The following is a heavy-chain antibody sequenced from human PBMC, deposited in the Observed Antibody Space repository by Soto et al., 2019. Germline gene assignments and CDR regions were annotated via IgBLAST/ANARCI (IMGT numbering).Heavy chain of an antibody. CDR2: IYYSGSS. Sequence: SESLSLTCTVSGGSIGNSYWSWIRQSPGKGLEWIGYIYYSGSSNYNPSLKSRVSISVDTSKNQFSLKLSSVTAADTAVYYCARHSSSWPIFDYWGQGTLVTVSS. CDR3: ARHSSSWPIFDY. CDR1: GGSIGNSY. V-gene: IGHV4-59*08. J-gene: IGHJ4*02. D-gene: IGHD6-13*01.